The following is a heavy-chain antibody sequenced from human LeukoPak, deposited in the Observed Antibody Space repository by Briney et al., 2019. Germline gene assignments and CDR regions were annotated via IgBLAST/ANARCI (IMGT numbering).Heavy chain of an antibody. D-gene: IGHD3-9*01. J-gene: IGHJ5*02. Sequence: SETLSLTCTVSGGSISSSSYYWGWIRQPPGKGLEWIGSIYYSGSTYYNPSLKSRVTISVDTSKNQFSLKLSSVTAADTAVYYCARKRILTGYLRANYLFPKNGSPNWFDPWGQGTLVTVSS. CDR3: ARKRILTGYLRANYLFPKNGSPNWFDP. V-gene: IGHV4-39*07. CDR2: IYYSGST. CDR1: GGSISSSSYY.